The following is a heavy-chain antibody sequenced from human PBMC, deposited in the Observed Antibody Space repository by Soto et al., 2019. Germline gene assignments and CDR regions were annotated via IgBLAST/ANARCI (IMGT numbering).Heavy chain of an antibody. CDR3: ARGVTVFGLVSRFWFDP. J-gene: IGHJ5*02. V-gene: IGHV4-30-4*01. D-gene: IGHD3-3*01. CDR2: IYNSGIT. CDR1: GGSISSGDYS. Sequence: QVLLQESGPGLVKSSQTLSLTCTVSGGSISSGDYSWSWVRQSPGKGLEWIGHIYNSGITYYNPSLKSLVVISIDTSRNQFSLRLNSLTAADRAVYFCARGVTVFGLVSRFWFDPWGQGTVVTVSS.